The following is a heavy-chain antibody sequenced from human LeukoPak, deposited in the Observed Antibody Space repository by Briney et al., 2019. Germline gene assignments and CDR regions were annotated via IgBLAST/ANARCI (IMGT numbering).Heavy chain of an antibody. CDR1: GGVLSSDSYY. CDR2: INYSGST. V-gene: IGHV4-39*01. Sequence: SETLSLTCTVSGGVLSSDSYYWGGIRQPPGKGLEWIASINYSGSTYYNPSLNSRATISVDTSKTQFSLRLSSVTAADTAVSYCARLSDFWGQGILVTVSS. J-gene: IGHJ4*02. CDR3: ARLSDF.